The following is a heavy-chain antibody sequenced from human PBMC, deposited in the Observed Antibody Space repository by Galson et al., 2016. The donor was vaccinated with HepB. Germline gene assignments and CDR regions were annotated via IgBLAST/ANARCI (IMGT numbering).Heavy chain of an antibody. J-gene: IGHJ4*02. CDR2: IYWDEDK. CDR1: GVSANTSRLD. Sequence: PALVKPTQTLTLTCSFSGVSANTSRLDVGWIRQPPGKALEWLALIYWDEDKRYNPSLKNRLTITKDTSKNEVVLTMTNMYPVGTATYFCAHVRDGLELYFDSWGQGTLVTVSS. CDR3: AHVRDGLELYFDS. D-gene: IGHD1-7*01. V-gene: IGHV2-5*02.